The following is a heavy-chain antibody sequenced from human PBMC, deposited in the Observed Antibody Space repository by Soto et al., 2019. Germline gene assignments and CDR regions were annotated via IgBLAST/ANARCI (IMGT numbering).Heavy chain of an antibody. J-gene: IGHJ5*02. Sequence: SETLSLTCTDSGGSLSSYYWTWIRQSPGKGLEWIGYAYFSGNTNYNPSLKSRVTISIDTSKNQFSLRLASVTAADTAFYYCGSVRPSGYVLSWGQGTLVTVSS. CDR1: GGSLSSYY. CDR2: AYFSGNT. D-gene: IGHD6-25*01. CDR3: GSVRPSGYVLS. V-gene: IGHV4-59*01.